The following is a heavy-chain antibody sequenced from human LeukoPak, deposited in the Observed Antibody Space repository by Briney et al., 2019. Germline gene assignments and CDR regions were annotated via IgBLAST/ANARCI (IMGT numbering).Heavy chain of an antibody. Sequence: SETLSLTCAASSGSFRTYYWSWIRQPPGKGLEWIGYIFYNEGTSYNPSLKSRVTISVDTSNNQLSLKVNSVTAADTAMYYCVKSNSRYQPWTLDIWGRGTMVTVSS. CDR1: SGSFRTYY. V-gene: IGHV4-59*01. D-gene: IGHD2-2*01. CDR2: IFYNEGT. CDR3: VKSNSRYQPWTLDI. J-gene: IGHJ3*02.